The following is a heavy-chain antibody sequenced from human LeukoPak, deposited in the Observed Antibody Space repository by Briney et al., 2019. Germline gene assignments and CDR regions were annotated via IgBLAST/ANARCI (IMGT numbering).Heavy chain of an antibody. D-gene: IGHD2-15*01. J-gene: IGHJ6*03. V-gene: IGHV4-59*01. Sequence: SETLSLTCTVSGGSISSYYWSWIRQPPGKGLEWIGYIYYSGSTNYNPSLESRVTISVDTSKNQFFLKLSSVTAADTAVYYCASFYSGFDYYYYMDVWGKGTTVTVSS. CDR2: IYYSGST. CDR1: GGSISSYY. CDR3: ASFYSGFDYYYYMDV.